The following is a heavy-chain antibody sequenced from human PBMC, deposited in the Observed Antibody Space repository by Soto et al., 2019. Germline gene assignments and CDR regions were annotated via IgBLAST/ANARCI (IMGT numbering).Heavy chain of an antibody. D-gene: IGHD2-2*01. V-gene: IGHV1-3*01. CDR2: INAGNGNT. J-gene: IGHJ6*03. Sequence: ASVKVSCKASGYTFTSYAMHWVRQAPGQRLEWMGWINAGNGNTKYSQKFQGRVTITRDTSASTAYMELSSLRSEDTAVYYCARETCSSTSCYFGYYYMDVWGKGTTVTAP. CDR3: ARETCSSTSCYFGYYYMDV. CDR1: GYTFTSYA.